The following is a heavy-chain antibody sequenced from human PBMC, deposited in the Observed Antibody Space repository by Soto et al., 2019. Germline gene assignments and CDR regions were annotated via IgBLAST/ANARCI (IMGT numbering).Heavy chain of an antibody. CDR1: GGSISGYY. CDR2: VYYSGST. Sequence: QVQLQESGPGLVRPSETLSPTCTLSGGSISGYYWSWIRQPPGKGLEWIGYVYYSGSTKYNPSLESRVTISVDMSNNQFSLMLTSVTAADTAVYYCAKYRRTDAEGYRLDFWGQGTLVTVSS. D-gene: IGHD5-12*01. J-gene: IGHJ4*02. CDR3: AKYRRTDAEGYRLDF. V-gene: IGHV4-59*01.